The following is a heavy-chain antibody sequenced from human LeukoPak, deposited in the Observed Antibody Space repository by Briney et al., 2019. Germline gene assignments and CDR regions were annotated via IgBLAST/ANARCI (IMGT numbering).Heavy chain of an antibody. CDR1: GDSIRNYY. J-gene: IGHJ4*02. CDR2: ISNSGSN. CDR3: ARGSSGYVY. Sequence: SETLSLTCSVSGDSIRNYYWSWIRQPPGKGLEWIGYISNSGSNHYNPSLESRVTMSVDTSKNHFSLKMSSVTAADTAVYHCARGSSGYVYWSQGTLVTVSS. V-gene: IGHV4-59*01. D-gene: IGHD6-19*01.